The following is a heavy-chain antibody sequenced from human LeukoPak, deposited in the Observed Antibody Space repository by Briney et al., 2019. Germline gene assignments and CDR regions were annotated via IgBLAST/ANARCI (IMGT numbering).Heavy chain of an antibody. CDR3: ARDAAVAGTRDYYYYYMDV. D-gene: IGHD6-19*01. V-gene: IGHV3-30*04. Sequence: GSSLRLSCAASGFNFSSYAMLWVRQAPGKGLEWVAVISYDGSNKYYADSEKGRFTISRDNSTNTLYLQMNSLRAEDTAVYYCARDAAVAGTRDYYYYYMDVWGKGTTVTVSS. J-gene: IGHJ6*03. CDR2: ISYDGSNK. CDR1: GFNFSSYA.